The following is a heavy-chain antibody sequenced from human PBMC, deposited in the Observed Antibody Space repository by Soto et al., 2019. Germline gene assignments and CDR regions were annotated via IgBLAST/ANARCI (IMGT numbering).Heavy chain of an antibody. CDR1: GFTFSSYA. CDR2: ISGSGGTT. J-gene: IGHJ5*02. Sequence: GGSLRLSCAASGFTFSSYAMSWVRQAPGKGLEWVSAISGSGGTTYYADSVKGRFTISRDNSKNTLYLQMNSMRAEDTAVYYCAKSYDSSGYYFNWFDPWGQGTLVTVSS. D-gene: IGHD3-22*01. CDR3: AKSYDSSGYYFNWFDP. V-gene: IGHV3-23*01.